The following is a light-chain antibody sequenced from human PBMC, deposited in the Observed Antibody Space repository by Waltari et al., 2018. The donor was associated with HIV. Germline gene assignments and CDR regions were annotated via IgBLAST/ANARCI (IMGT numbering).Light chain of an antibody. Sequence: QSVLTQPPSASGTPGQRVTISCSGRSSNIGTNYVYWDQQLPGTAPKLLIYRNNQRPSGVPDRFSGSKSGTSTSLAISGLWSEDEADYYCATWDDSLSGRVFGGGTKLTVL. CDR3: ATWDDSLSGRV. CDR1: SSNIGTNY. V-gene: IGLV1-47*03. CDR2: RNN. J-gene: IGLJ3*02.